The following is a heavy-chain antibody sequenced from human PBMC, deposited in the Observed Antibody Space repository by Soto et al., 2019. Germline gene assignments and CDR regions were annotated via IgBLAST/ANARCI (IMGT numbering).Heavy chain of an antibody. CDR2: IYHSGST. Sequence: LALTCAVSGGSISSGGYSWSWIRQPPGKGLEWIGYIYHSGSTYYNPSLKSRVTISVDRSKNQFSLKLSSVTAADTAVYYCARVRSLGTGTYYFDYWGQGXLVTVYS. CDR3: ARVRSLGTGTYYFDY. D-gene: IGHD1-7*01. J-gene: IGHJ4*02. V-gene: IGHV4-30-2*01. CDR1: GGSISSGGYS.